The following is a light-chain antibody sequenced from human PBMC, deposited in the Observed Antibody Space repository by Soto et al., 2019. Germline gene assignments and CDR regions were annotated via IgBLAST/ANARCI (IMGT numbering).Light chain of an antibody. CDR1: SGSVSTSYY. CDR2: STN. Sequence: QTVVTQEPSFSVSPGGTVTLTCGLSSGSVSTSYYPSWYQQTPGQAPRTLIYSTNTRSSGVPDRFSGSILGNKAALTITGAQADDESDYYCVLYMCSGTWVFGGGTKVTVL. CDR3: VLYMCSGTWV. V-gene: IGLV8-61*01. J-gene: IGLJ3*02.